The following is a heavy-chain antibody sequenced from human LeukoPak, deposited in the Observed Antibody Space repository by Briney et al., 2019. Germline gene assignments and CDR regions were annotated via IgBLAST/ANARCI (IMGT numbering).Heavy chain of an antibody. J-gene: IGHJ4*02. Sequence: SVKVSCKASGGTFSSYAISWVRQTPGQGLEWMGRIIPILGIANYAQKFQGRVTITADKSTSTAYMELSSLRSEDTAVYYCARYHDDRDDWGQGTLVTVSS. CDR1: GGTFSSYA. CDR2: IIPILGIA. D-gene: IGHD1-14*01. V-gene: IGHV1-69*04. CDR3: ARYHDDRDD.